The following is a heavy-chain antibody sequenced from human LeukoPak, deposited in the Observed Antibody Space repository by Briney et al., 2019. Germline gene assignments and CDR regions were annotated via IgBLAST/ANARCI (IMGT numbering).Heavy chain of an antibody. V-gene: IGHV1-2*02. Sequence: GASVKVSCKASGYTFTGYYMHWVRQAPGQGLEWMGWINPNSGGTNYAQKFQGRVTMTRDTSISTAYMELSRLRSDDTAVYYCARGPLRVATITLYFDYWGQGTLVTVSS. J-gene: IGHJ4*02. CDR2: INPNSGGT. CDR3: ARGPLRVATITLYFDY. D-gene: IGHD5-12*01. CDR1: GYTFTGYY.